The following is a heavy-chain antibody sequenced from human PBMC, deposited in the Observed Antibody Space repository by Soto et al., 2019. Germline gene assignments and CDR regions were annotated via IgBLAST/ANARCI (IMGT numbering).Heavy chain of an antibody. CDR1: GFIFRNAW. CDR2: VKSKIDDETT. V-gene: IGHV3-15*07. CDR3: TASGGAGVGAFDY. J-gene: IGHJ4*02. Sequence: EGRLVESGGGLVKPEESLRLSCAASGFIFRNAWMNWVRQAPGKGLEWVGRVKSKIDDETTDYAAPVKGRFTITRDDSKCVVYRQMNSLRIEDTAVYCWTASGGAGVGAFDYWGPGTVVTVSS. D-gene: IGHD1-26*01.